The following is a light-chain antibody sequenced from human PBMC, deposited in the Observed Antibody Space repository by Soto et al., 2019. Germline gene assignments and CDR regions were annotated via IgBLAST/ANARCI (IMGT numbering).Light chain of an antibody. Sequence: DIQMTQSPSSVSASVGDRVTITCRASQDIGDALAWHQQRPGEAPNLLIYSADTLHSGVPSRFSGSRSGTDFTLTISSLQPEDFATYYGQQGHTFPLTFGGGTKVEIK. J-gene: IGKJ4*01. V-gene: IGKV1-12*01. CDR3: QQGHTFPLT. CDR1: QDIGDA. CDR2: SAD.